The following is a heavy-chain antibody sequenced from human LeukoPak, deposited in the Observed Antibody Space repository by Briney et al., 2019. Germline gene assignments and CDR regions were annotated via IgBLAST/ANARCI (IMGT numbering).Heavy chain of an antibody. V-gene: IGHV1-2*02. CDR1: GYTFTGSY. D-gene: IGHD2-2*01. CDR2: TNPSTGGT. CDR3: ARGGAFCSITTCHEFDH. J-gene: IGHJ4*02. Sequence: ASVKVSCKTSGYTFTGSYLHWVRQVPGQGLEWMGWTNPSTGGTKSAQQFEGRVTMTRDTSNTTGYLELRSLRLDDTAAYYCARGGAFCSITTCHEFDHWGQGTLVIVSS.